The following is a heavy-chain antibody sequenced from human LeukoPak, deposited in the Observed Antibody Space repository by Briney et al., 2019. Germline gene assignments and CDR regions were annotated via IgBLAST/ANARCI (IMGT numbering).Heavy chain of an antibody. CDR2: ISSSSSYI. CDR1: EFTFSTYS. V-gene: IGHV3-21*01. J-gene: IGHJ4*02. Sequence: GGSLRLSCAASEFTFSTYSMNWVRQAPGKGLEWVSSISSSSSYIYYADSVKGRFTISRDNAKNSLYLQMNSLRAEDTAVYYCTTYTAMVEFDYWGQGTLVTDSS. D-gene: IGHD5-18*01. CDR3: TTYTAMVEFDY.